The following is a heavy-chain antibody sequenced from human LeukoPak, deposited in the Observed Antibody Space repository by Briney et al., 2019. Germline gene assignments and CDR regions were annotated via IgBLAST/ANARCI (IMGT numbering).Heavy chain of an antibody. D-gene: IGHD5-12*01. CDR1: GGSISSYY. CDR2: IYTSGST. V-gene: IGHV4-4*07. CDR3: ARHGGYDVAFDY. J-gene: IGHJ4*02. Sequence: SETLSLTCTVSGGSISSYYWSWIRQPAGKGLEWIGRIYTSGSTNYNASLKSRVSISVDTSKNQFSLKLSSVTAADTAVYYCARHGGYDVAFDYWGQGTLVTVSS.